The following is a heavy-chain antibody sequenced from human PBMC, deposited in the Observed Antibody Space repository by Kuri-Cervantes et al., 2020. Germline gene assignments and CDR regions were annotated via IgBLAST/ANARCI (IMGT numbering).Heavy chain of an antibody. D-gene: IGHD3-22*01. V-gene: IGHV1-18*04. CDR1: GYPFTGYY. CDR3: ASGIVVEDAFDI. J-gene: IGHJ3*02. Sequence: ASVKVSCKASGYPFTGYYIHWVRQAPGQGLEWMGWISAYNGNTNYAQKLQGRVTMTTDTSTSTAYMELRSLRSDDTAVYYCASGIVVEDAFDIWGQGTMVTVSS. CDR2: ISAYNGNT.